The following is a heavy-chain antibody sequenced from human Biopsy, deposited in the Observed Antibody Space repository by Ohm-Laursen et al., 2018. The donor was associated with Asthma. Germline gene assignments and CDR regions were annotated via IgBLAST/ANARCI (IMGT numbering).Heavy chain of an antibody. D-gene: IGHD3-3*02. V-gene: IGHV1-69*06. Sequence: GASVKVSCKGSGGMFGNYAISWVRQAPGLGLEWMGGISPIFGSSNYAQRFQGRVTITADIFTRTVYMELSGLRFDDTAIYYCARPSPNRAILYYFYHMEVWGQGATVIDSS. CDR1: GGMFGNYA. CDR3: ARPSPNRAILYYFYHMEV. J-gene: IGHJ6*02. CDR2: ISPIFGSS.